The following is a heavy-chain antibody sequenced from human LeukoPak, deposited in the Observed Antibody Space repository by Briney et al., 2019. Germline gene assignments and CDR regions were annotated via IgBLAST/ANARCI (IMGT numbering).Heavy chain of an antibody. V-gene: IGHV3-48*03. CDR3: ARADSLFSGAFDI. CDR2: ISSSGSTI. J-gene: IGHJ3*02. CDR1: GFTFSSYE. Sequence: GGSLRLSCAASGFTFSSYEMNWVRQAPGKGLEWVSYISSSGSTIYYADSVKGRFTISRDNAKNSLYLQMNSLRAEDTAVYYCARADSLFSGAFDIWGQGTMVSVSS. D-gene: IGHD2-21*01.